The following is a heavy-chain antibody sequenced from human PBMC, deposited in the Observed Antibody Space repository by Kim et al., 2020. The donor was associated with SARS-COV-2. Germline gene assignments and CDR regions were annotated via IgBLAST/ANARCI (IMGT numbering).Heavy chain of an antibody. J-gene: IGHJ4*02. V-gene: IGHV3-23*01. CDR3: AKRLAADY. Sequence: GGSLRLSCVASGFTFSTFAMSWVRQAPGKGLEWVSGISTNGGSTYYADSVKGRFTISRDNSKNTLYLQMNSLRAEDTAVYYCAKRLAADYWGQGTLVTVSS. CDR2: ISTNGGST. D-gene: IGHD3-3*02. CDR1: GFTFSTFA.